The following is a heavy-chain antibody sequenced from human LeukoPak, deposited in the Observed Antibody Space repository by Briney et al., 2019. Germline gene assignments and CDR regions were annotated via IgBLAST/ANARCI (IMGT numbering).Heavy chain of an antibody. Sequence: GASVTVSCTASGGTFSIYAISWVRQAPGQGLEWMGGIIPIFGTANYAQKFQGRVTITADESTSTAYMELSSLRSEDTAVYYCARIYCSGGRCYLDAFDIWGQGTMVTVSS. CDR2: IIPIFGTA. CDR1: GGTFSIYA. V-gene: IGHV1-69*13. D-gene: IGHD2-15*01. CDR3: ARIYCSGGRCYLDAFDI. J-gene: IGHJ3*02.